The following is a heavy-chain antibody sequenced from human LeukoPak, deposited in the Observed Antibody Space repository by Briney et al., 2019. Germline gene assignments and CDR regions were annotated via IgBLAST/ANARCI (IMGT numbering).Heavy chain of an antibody. J-gene: IGHJ3*02. CDR1: GFTFSSYD. CDR2: IGTAGDT. Sequence: GGSLRLSCAASGFTFSSYDMHWVRHATGKGLEWVSAIGTAGDTYYPGSVKGRFTISRENAKNSLYLQMNSLRAGDTAVYYCARGARGNTMVRGVIRNDAFDIWGQGTMVTVAS. V-gene: IGHV3-13*01. CDR3: ARGARGNTMVRGVIRNDAFDI. D-gene: IGHD3-10*01.